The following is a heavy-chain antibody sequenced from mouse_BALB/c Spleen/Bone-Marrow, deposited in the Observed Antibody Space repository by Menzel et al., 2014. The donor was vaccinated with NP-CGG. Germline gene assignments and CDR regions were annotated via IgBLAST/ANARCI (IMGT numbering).Heavy chain of an antibody. CDR3: AREGWLLRFDY. Sequence: VQLQQSGPELVKPGASVKISCKASGYTFTAYVMHWAKQKPGQGLEWIGYINPYNDGTNYIEKFKGKATLTSDIPSSTAYMELSSLTSEDSAVYYCAREGWLLRFDYWGQGTTLTVSS. V-gene: IGHV1-14*01. CDR1: GYTFTAYV. J-gene: IGHJ2*01. D-gene: IGHD2-3*01. CDR2: INPYNDGT.